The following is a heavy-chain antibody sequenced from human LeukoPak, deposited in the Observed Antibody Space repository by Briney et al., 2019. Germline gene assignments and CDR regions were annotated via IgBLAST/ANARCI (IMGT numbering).Heavy chain of an antibody. CDR1: GFTFSSYG. V-gene: IGHV3-33*01. J-gene: IGHJ5*02. D-gene: IGHD6-13*01. CDR2: IWYDGSNK. CDR3: ARGPSYSSSWYVRELGWFDP. Sequence: PGGSLRLSCAASGFTFSSYGMHWVRQAPGKGLEWVAVIWYDGSNKYYADSVKGRFTISRDNSKNTLYLQMNSLRAEDTAVYYCARGPSYSSSWYVRELGWFDPWGQGTLVTVSS.